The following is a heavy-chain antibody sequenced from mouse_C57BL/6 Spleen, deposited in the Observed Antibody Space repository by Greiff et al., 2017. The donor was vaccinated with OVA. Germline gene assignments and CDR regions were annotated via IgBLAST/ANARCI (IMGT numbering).Heavy chain of an antibody. V-gene: IGHV1-69*01. CDR2: IDPSDSYT. CDR3: ARYPPEGSSPPFDY. D-gene: IGHD1-1*01. J-gene: IGHJ2*01. Sequence: VKQSCKASGYTFTSYWMHWVKQRPGQGLEWIGEIDPSDSYTNYNQKFKGKSTLTVDKSSSTAYMQLSSLTSEDSAVYYCARYPPEGSSPPFDYWGQGTTLTVSS. CDR1: GYTFTSYW.